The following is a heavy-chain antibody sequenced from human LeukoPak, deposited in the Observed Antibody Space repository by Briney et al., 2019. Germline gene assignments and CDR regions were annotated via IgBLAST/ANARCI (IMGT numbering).Heavy chain of an antibody. Sequence: GGSLRLSCAASGFTLTTYAMYWVRQAPGKGLEWVAVISYDGSNKYYADSVKGRFAISRDNSKNTLYLQMDSLRTEDTAVYYCAKARNYYDSSGILDYWGQGTLVTVSS. CDR2: ISYDGSNK. J-gene: IGHJ4*02. V-gene: IGHV3-30*09. CDR3: AKARNYYDSSGILDY. D-gene: IGHD3-22*01. CDR1: GFTLTTYA.